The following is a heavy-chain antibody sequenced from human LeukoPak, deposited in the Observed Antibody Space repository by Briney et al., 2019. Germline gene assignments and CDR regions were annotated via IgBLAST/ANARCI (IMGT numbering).Heavy chain of an antibody. CDR2: IYYSGST. CDR1: VGSISSSSYY. J-gene: IGHJ4*02. D-gene: IGHD3-22*01. CDR3: ASLTPSYYDSSGYYNQPFDY. Sequence: SETLSLTCTVSVGSISSSSYYWGWIRQPPGKGLKWIGGIYYSGSTYYNPSLKSRVTISVDTSKNQFSLKLSSVTAADTAVYYCASLTPSYYDSSGYYNQPFDYWGQGTLVTVSS. V-gene: IGHV4-39*01.